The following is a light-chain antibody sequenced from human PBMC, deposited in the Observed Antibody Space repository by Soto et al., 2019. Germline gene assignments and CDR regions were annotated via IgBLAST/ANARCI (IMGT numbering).Light chain of an antibody. CDR3: NSHTSSNTRV. Sequence: QSALTKPSSVSGSPVQSITISFTGTSSDVGGYNHVSWYQHHPGKAPKLMIYEVSNRPSGVSNRFSGSKSGNTASLTISGLQADDEADYYCNSHTSSNTRVFGTGTKVTVL. CDR2: EVS. V-gene: IGLV2-14*01. J-gene: IGLJ1*01. CDR1: SSDVGGYNH.